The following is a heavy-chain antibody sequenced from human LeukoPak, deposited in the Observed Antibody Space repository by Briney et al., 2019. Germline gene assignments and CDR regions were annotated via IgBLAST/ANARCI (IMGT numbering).Heavy chain of an antibody. CDR3: AKTNDDGGNPIASYCYF. V-gene: IGHV3-30*18. J-gene: IGHJ2*01. D-gene: IGHD4-23*01. CDR1: GGTFSRSA. Sequence: GGSLRLACAASGGTFSRSAMRWVRQAPGKGLEWVAVISFAVSEAYYGDSGKGRFTISRDNSMNTLCLQMNSVRADDTAVYDCAKTNDDGGNPIASYCYFRGRGSLVTVSS. CDR2: ISFAVSEA.